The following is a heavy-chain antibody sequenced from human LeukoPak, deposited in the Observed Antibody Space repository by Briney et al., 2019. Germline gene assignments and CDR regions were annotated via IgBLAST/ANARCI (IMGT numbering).Heavy chain of an antibody. CDR1: GGSISSYY. CDR3: ARESDYSNYGGWYFDY. D-gene: IGHD4-11*01. J-gene: IGHJ4*02. CDR2: IYTSGST. V-gene: IGHV4-4*07. Sequence: PSETLSLTCTVSGGSISSYYWSWIRQPAGKGLEWIGRIYTSGSTNYNPSLKSRVTMSVDTSKNQFSLKLSSVTAADTAVYYCARESDYSNYGGWYFDYWGQGTLVTVS.